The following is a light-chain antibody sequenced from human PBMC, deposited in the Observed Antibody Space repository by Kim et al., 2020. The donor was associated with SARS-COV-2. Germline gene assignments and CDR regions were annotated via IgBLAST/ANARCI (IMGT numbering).Light chain of an antibody. J-gene: IGLJ3*02. V-gene: IGLV3-19*01. CDR1: SLRSYY. CDR2: GKN. Sequence: VALGQTVRITCQGDSLRSYYANWYQQKPGQAPVLVIYGKNNRPSGIPDRFSGSSSGNTASLTITGAQAEDEADYYCNSRDSSGNQVFGGGTNLTVL. CDR3: NSRDSSGNQV.